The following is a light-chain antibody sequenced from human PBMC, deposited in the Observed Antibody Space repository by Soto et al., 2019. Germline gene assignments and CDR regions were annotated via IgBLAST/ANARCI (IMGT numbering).Light chain of an antibody. Sequence: ELVLTQSPATLSLSPGDRATLSCRASQSVSSYLAWYQQKAGQAPRLLIYGASSRATGIPDRFSGSGSGTDFTLTISRLEPEDFAVYYCQQYGSFPITFGQGTRLEIK. CDR3: QQYGSFPIT. CDR1: QSVSSY. J-gene: IGKJ5*01. CDR2: GAS. V-gene: IGKV3-20*01.